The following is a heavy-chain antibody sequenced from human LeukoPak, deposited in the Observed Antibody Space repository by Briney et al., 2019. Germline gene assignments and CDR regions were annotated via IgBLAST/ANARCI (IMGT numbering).Heavy chain of an antibody. V-gene: IGHV3-53*01. CDR1: GFTVSSNY. Sequence: GGSLRLSCAASGFTVSSNYMSWVRQAPGKGLEWVSVIYSGGSTYYADSVKGRFTISRDNSKNTLYLQMNSLRAEDTAVYYCARALDGYNSYYFDYWGQGTLVTVSS. D-gene: IGHD5-24*01. J-gene: IGHJ4*02. CDR2: IYSGGST. CDR3: ARALDGYNSYYFDY.